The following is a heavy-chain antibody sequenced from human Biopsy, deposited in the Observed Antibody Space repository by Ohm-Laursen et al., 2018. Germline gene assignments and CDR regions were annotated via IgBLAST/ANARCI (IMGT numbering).Heavy chain of an antibody. Sequence: SETLSLTCTVYGATFSDYYWSWIRQPPGKGLEWIGQINQSGKTKYNPSLQSRVTISAEVSKNQFSLKLRSLTAADTAIYYCGNEVYGRDYWGQGARVTVSS. CDR2: INQSGKT. J-gene: IGHJ4*02. D-gene: IGHD4-17*01. CDR3: GNEVYGRDY. CDR1: GATFSDYY. V-gene: IGHV4-34*08.